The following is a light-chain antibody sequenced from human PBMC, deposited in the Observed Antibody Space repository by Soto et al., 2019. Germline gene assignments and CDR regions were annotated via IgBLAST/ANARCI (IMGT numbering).Light chain of an antibody. V-gene: IGLV7-43*01. J-gene: IGLJ3*02. CDR1: TGSVPSVNY. CDR3: LLYYGGAQLWV. Sequence: QTVVTQEPSLTVSPGGTVTLPCASTTGSVPSVNYPNWSQQKPGQAPRALIYSTSNRHSWTPARFSGSLLGGKAVLTLSGVQPEDEAEYYCLLYYGGAQLWVFGGGTKLTVL. CDR2: STS.